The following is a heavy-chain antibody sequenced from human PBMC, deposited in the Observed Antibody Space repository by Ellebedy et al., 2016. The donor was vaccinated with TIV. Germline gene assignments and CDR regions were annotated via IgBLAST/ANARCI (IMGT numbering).Heavy chain of an antibody. CDR3: ARPDRGSYFNAPDF. Sequence: KVSCKASGYIFASYYIGWVRQVPGKGLEWVGIILPDDFDTTFSPSFQGRVTIPVDMSISTAYLHRRNLKASDAATYYCARPDRGSYFNAPDFWGPGTVVTVSS. V-gene: IGHV5-51*01. CDR1: GYIFASYY. J-gene: IGHJ4*02. D-gene: IGHD2/OR15-2a*01. CDR2: ILPDDFDT.